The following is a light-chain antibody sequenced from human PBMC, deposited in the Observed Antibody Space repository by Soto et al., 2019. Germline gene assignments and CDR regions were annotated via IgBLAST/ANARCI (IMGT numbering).Light chain of an antibody. Sequence: VMTQSPATLSVSPGETATVSCRASQTVRGNLAWYQQRPGQAPRLLMYGASTRATGIPARFSGSGSGTEFTLTISRLQSEDFAVYYCQQYNNWPPWTFGQGTKV. V-gene: IGKV3-15*01. CDR2: GAS. J-gene: IGKJ1*01. CDR3: QQYNNWPPWT. CDR1: QTVRGN.